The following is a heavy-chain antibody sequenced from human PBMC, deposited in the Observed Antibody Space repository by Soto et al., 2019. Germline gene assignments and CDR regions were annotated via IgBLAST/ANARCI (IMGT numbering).Heavy chain of an antibody. CDR1: GYTFSDYY. D-gene: IGHD1-1*01. Sequence: QVQLVQSGAEVRKPGASVKVSCKASGYTFSDYYIHWVRQAPGQGLEWMGWINPNSGGTKYAPKFQGGDTTTRDTSITTAYMELSRLRPGDTAVYYCAREPATAKPEGVDFWGQGTLVTVSS. V-gene: IGHV1-2*02. J-gene: IGHJ4*02. CDR2: INPNSGGT. CDR3: AREPATAKPEGVDF.